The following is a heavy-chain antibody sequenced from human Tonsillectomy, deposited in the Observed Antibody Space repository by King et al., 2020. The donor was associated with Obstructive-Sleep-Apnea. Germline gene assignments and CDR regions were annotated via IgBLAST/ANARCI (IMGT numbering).Heavy chain of an antibody. Sequence: QLVQSGAEVKKPGSSVKVSCKASGGTFSSYAISWVRQAPGQGLEWMGGIIPIFGTANYAQKFQGTVTITADESTSTAYMELGSLRSEDTAVYYCARYNDYGDYVGYYFDYWGQGTLVTVSS. CDR2: IIPIFGTA. D-gene: IGHD4-17*01. V-gene: IGHV1-69*01. CDR3: ARYNDYGDYVGYYFDY. J-gene: IGHJ4*02. CDR1: GGTFSSYA.